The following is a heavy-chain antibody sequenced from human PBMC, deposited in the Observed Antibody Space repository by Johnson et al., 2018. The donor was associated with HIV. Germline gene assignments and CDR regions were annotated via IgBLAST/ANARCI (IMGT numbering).Heavy chain of an antibody. D-gene: IGHD1-1*01. V-gene: IGHV3-11*01. CDR1: GFTFSDYY. J-gene: IGHJ3*01. CDR2: ISSSGSTI. Sequence: QMLLVESGGGLVKPGGSLRLSCAASGFTFSDYYMSWIRQAPGKGLEWVSYISSSGSTIYYADSVKGRFTISRDNSKNTLYLQMNSLRAEDTALYSCAKDRVRYTSDVDAFDLWGQGTMVTVSS. CDR3: AKDRVRYTSDVDAFDL.